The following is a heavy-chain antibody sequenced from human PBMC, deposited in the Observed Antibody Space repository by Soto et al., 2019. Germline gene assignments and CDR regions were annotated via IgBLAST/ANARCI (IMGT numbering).Heavy chain of an antibody. CDR3: ARGYSGYGPLSRVPDY. J-gene: IGHJ4*02. CDR1: GYTFTSYY. Sequence: ASVKVSCKASGYTFTSYYMHWVRQAPGQGLEWMGIINPSGGSTSYAQKFQGRVTMTRDTSTSTVYMELSSLRSEDTAVYYCARGYSGYGPLSRVPDYWGQGTLVTVSS. CDR2: INPSGGST. V-gene: IGHV1-46*03. D-gene: IGHD5-12*01.